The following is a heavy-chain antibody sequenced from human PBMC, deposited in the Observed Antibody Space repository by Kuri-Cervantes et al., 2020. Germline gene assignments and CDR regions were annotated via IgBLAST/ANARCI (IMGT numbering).Heavy chain of an antibody. V-gene: IGHV1-18*01. J-gene: IGHJ4*02. Sequence: ASVKVSCKASGYTFTSYAMNWVRQAPGQGLEWMGWISAYNGNTNYAQKLQGRVTMTTDTSTSTAYMELRSLRSDDTAVYYCARVDYCSGGSCYSPRAFDYWGQGTLVTVSS. CDR2: ISAYNGNT. CDR1: GYTFTSYA. CDR3: ARVDYCSGGSCYSPRAFDY. D-gene: IGHD2-15*01.